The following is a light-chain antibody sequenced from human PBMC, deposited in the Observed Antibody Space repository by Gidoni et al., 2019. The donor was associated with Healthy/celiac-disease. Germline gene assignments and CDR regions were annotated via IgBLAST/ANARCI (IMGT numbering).Light chain of an antibody. J-gene: IGKJ4*01. CDR1: QSVSSIY. CDR3: QQYGSSLRT. V-gene: IGKV3-20*01. Sequence: VLPHPPGTLSLSPGERAPLSCRASQSVSSIYLAWYQQKPGQAPRLLIYGASSRATVIPDRFSGSWSGTDFTLTISIQEPEDFAVYYCQQYGSSLRTFGGGTKVEIK. CDR2: GAS.